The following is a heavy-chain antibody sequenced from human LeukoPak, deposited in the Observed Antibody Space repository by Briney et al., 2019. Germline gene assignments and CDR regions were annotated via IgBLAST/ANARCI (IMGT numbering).Heavy chain of an antibody. CDR1: GFTFDDYA. V-gene: IGHV3-9*01. D-gene: IGHD3-10*01. CDR3: ARVLGLQYFQH. Sequence: PGGSLRLSCAASGFTFDDYAMHWVRQAPGKGLEWVSGISWNSGSIGYADSVKGRFTISRDNAKNSLYLQMNSLRAEDTAVYYCARVLGLQYFQHWGQGTLVTVSS. CDR2: ISWNSGSI. J-gene: IGHJ1*01.